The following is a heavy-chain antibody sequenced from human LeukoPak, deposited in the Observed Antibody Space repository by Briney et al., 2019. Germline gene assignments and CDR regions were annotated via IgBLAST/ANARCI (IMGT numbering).Heavy chain of an antibody. CDR2: ISYDGSNK. J-gene: IGHJ3*02. CDR1: GFTFSSYG. D-gene: IGHD5-12*01. CDR3: AKTRKVATYAFDI. Sequence: GGSLRLSCAASGFTFSSYGMHWVRQAPGKGLEWVAVISYDGSNKYYADSVKGRFTISRDNSKNTLYLQMNSLRAEDTAVYYCAKTRKVATYAFDIWGQGTMVTVSS. V-gene: IGHV3-30*18.